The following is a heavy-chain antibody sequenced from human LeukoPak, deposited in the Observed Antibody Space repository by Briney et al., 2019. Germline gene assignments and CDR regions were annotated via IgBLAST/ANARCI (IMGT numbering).Heavy chain of an antibody. V-gene: IGHV3-7*01. CDR2: IKQDGSEK. CDR1: GFSFSGYW. J-gene: IGHJ4*02. Sequence: GGSLRLSCAASGFSFSGYWMNWVRQAPGKGLEWVANIKQDGSEKYYVDSVKGRFTISRDNARSSLYLQMNSPRVEDTAIYYCARVRGSYCSDYWGQGTLVTVSS. D-gene: IGHD1-26*01. CDR3: ARVRGSYCSDY.